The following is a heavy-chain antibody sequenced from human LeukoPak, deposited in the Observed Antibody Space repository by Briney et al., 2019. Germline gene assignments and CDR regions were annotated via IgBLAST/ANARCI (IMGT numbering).Heavy chain of an antibody. CDR3: WRDKIWGSGSFDI. J-gene: IGHJ3*02. D-gene: IGHD3-16*01. CDR1: GFTFSSYS. V-gene: IGHV3-21*01. CDR2: ISISSSDL. Sequence: GGSLRLSCAASGFTFSSYSLIWVRQAPGKGLERVSSISISSSDLYYEDSVKGRFTISRDNTTNSLYLQMNSLIAADKSAFYCWRDKIWGSGSFDIWGEGGTVTVSS.